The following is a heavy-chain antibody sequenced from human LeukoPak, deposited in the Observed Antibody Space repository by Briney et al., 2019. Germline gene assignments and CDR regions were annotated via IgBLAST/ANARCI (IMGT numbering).Heavy chain of an antibody. CDR3: ARHGSSWCRGVRGWFDP. V-gene: IGHV4-34*01. CDR2: INHSGST. D-gene: IGHD6-13*01. Sequence: SETLSLTCAVYGGSFSGYYWSWIRQPPGRGLEWIAEINHSGSTNYNPSLKSRVTISVDTSKNQFSLKLSSVTAADTAVYYCARHGSSWCRGVRGWFDPWGQGTLVTVSS. J-gene: IGHJ5*02. CDR1: GGSFSGYY.